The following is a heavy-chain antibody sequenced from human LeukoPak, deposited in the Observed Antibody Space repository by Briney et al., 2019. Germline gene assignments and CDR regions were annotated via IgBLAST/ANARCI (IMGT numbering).Heavy chain of an antibody. CDR1: GFTVSSNY. J-gene: IGHJ6*02. D-gene: IGHD3-16*01. Sequence: GGSLRLSCVASGFTVSSNYMNWVRQAPGKGLEWVAVIWDDRITKFYADSVKGRFTISRDNSKDTLYLEMNSLRVEDTAVYYCVSDPVGAVYGMDVWGQGTTVTVSS. CDR3: VSDPVGAVYGMDV. V-gene: IGHV3-33*08. CDR2: IWDDRITK.